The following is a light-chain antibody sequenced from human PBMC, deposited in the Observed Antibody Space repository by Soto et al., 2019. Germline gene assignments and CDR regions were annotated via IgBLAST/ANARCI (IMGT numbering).Light chain of an antibody. CDR3: QQYNSYS. Sequence: EIVMTQSPAALSVSPGERVTLSCRASQNVSSNLAWYQQRPGQTPGLLIYGASSRAPSIPARFSGSGSGTEFTLTISSLQPDDFATYYCQQYNSYSFGQGTKVDIK. J-gene: IGKJ1*01. V-gene: IGKV3-15*01. CDR1: QNVSSN. CDR2: GAS.